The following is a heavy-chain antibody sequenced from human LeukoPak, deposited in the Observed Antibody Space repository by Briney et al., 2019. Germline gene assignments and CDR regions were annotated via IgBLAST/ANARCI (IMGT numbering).Heavy chain of an antibody. D-gene: IGHD1-7*01. CDR3: ATDHPVEGWNYFVNHGMDV. CDR1: GYTLAEFS. J-gene: IGHJ6*02. Sequence: ATVKVSWKDNGYTLAEFSMQCVRHAPGKWLEWIGGFDLERSETNYAQKLQGTVTMTEDTSTEPAYVELSSLRSEDTAVYYCATDHPVEGWNYFVNHGMDVWGQRTTVTVSS. CDR2: FDLERSET. V-gene: IGHV1-24*01.